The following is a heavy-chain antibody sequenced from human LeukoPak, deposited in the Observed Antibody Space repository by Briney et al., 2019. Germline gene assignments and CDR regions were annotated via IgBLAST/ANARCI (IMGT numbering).Heavy chain of an antibody. CDR3: ARGLGSRFYYDSSGYDEY. CDR1: GGSFSGYY. Sequence: SQTLSLTCAVDGGSFSGYYWSWIRQPQGNGLQWTEEINHSGSTNYNPSLKSRVTISVDTSKNQLSLMLSSVIAAYAAVYYCARGLGSRFYYDSSGYDEYWGQGTLVTVSS. J-gene: IGHJ4*02. V-gene: IGHV4-34*01. D-gene: IGHD3-22*01. CDR2: INHSGST.